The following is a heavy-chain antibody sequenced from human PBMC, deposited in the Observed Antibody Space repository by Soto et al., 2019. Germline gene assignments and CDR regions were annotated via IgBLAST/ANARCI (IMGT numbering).Heavy chain of an antibody. J-gene: IGHJ3*02. CDR2: INPSGGST. CDR1: GYTFTSYY. Sequence: ASVKVSCKASGYTFTSYYMHWVRQAPGQGLEWMGIINPSGGSTSYAQKFQGRVTMTRDTSTSTVYMELSSLRSEDTAVYYCARDTQHTYYDILTGYTLGAFDIWGQGTMVT. CDR3: ARDTQHTYYDILTGYTLGAFDI. D-gene: IGHD3-9*01. V-gene: IGHV1-46*01.